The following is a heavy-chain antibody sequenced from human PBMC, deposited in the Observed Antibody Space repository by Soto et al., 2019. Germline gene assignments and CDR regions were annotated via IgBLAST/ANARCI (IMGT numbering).Heavy chain of an antibody. J-gene: IGHJ4*02. CDR2: INHSGST. CDR1: GGSFSGYY. V-gene: IGHV4-34*01. D-gene: IGHD7-27*01. Sequence: QVQLQQWGAGLLKPSETLSLTCAVYGGSFSGYYWNWIRQPPGKGLEWIGEINHSGSTNYNPSLKSRVTISVDTSKNQFSLKLSSVFAADTAVYYCARGWGRIFDYWGQGTLVTVSS. CDR3: ARGWGRIFDY.